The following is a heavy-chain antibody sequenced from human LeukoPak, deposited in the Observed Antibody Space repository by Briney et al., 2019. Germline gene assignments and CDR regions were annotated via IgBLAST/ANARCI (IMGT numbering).Heavy chain of an antibody. CDR3: ARDQAYCGGDCPLDAFDI. V-gene: IGHV4-4*07. J-gene: IGHJ3*02. CDR2: IYTSGST. CDR1: GGSISSYY. Sequence: PSETLSLTCTVSGGSISSYYWSWIRQPAGKGLEWIGRIYTSGSTNYNPSLKSRVTMSVGTSKNQFSLKLSSVTAADTAVYYCARDQAYCGGDCPLDAFDIWGQGTMVTVSS. D-gene: IGHD2-21*02.